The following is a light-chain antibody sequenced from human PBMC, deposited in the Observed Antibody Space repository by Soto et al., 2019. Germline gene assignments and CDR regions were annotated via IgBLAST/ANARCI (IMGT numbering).Light chain of an antibody. CDR1: QSVRSW. CDR2: DAS. J-gene: IGKJ1*01. CDR3: QQYNTYLS. Sequence: DIQMTQSPSTLSASVGDRVTITCRASQSVRSWLAWYQQKPGRAPKFLIYDASSLESGVPSRFSGSGSGTEFTLTISSLQPDDVATYYCQQYNTYLSCGQGTKVDIK. V-gene: IGKV1-5*01.